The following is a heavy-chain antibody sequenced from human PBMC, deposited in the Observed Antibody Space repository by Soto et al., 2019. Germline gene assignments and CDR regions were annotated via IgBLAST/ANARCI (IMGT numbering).Heavy chain of an antibody. CDR3: ATVKPYDYGAKYGWIDT. J-gene: IGHJ5*02. V-gene: IGHV4-31*03. D-gene: IGHD4-17*01. CDR1: GGSISRGCDY. CDR2: IFYSGTT. Sequence: SETXSLTCTFSGGSISRGCDYWGWIRQHPGKGLEWIGYIFYSGTTYYNPSLKGRLSISVDTSENHFSLSLPSVTAADTAVYYCATVKPYDYGAKYGWIDTWGQGTLVTVSS.